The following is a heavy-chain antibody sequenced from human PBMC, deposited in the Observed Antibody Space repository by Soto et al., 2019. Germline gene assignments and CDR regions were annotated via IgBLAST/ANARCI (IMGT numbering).Heavy chain of an antibody. J-gene: IGHJ4*02. V-gene: IGHV3-23*01. CDR2: ISGSGGST. Sequence: EVQLLESGGGLVQPGGSLRLPCAASGFTFSSYAMSWVRQAPGKGLEWVSAISGSGGSTYYADSVKVRFTISRDNSKNTLYLQMNSLRAEDTAVYYCAAQGQLLSPLDYWGQGTLVTVSS. CDR3: AAQGQLLSPLDY. CDR1: GFTFSSYA. D-gene: IGHD2-2*01.